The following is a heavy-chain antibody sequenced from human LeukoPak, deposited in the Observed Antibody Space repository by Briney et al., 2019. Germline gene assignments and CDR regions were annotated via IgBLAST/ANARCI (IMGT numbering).Heavy chain of an antibody. D-gene: IGHD1-26*01. Sequence: SETLSLTCTVSGGSISSYYWSWIRQPPGKGLEWIGYIYYSGSTNYNPSLKSRVTISVDTSKNQFSLKLSSETAADTAVYYCARGRGSQGYWGQGTLVTVSS. CDR2: IYYSGST. CDR1: GGSISSYY. J-gene: IGHJ4*02. CDR3: ARGRGSQGY. V-gene: IGHV4-59*01.